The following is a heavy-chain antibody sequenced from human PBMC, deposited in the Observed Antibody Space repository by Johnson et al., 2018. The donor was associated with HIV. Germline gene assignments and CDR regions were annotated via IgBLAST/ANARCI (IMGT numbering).Heavy chain of an antibody. CDR1: GFTFDDYA. CDR2: ISWNSGSI. J-gene: IGHJ3*02. V-gene: IGHV3-9*01. Sequence: QLVESGGGVVQPGRSLRLSCAASGFTFDDYAMHWVRQAPGKGLEWVSGISWNSGSIGYADSVKGRFTISRDNAKNSLYLQMNSLRAEDTAVYYCARDGGIAATDAFDIWGQGTMVTVSS. CDR3: ARDGGIAATDAFDI. D-gene: IGHD6-13*01.